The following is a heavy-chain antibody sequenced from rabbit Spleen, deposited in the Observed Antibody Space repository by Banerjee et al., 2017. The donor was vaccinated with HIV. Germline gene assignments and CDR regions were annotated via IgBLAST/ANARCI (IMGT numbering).Heavy chain of an antibody. CDR1: GFSFSNSYY. CDR2: IDAGSSGFT. V-gene: IGHV1S40*01. CDR3: ARDTSSSFSSYGMDL. Sequence: QSLEESGGDLVKPGASLTLTCAASGFSFSNSYYMCWVRQAPGKGLEWIACIDAGSSGFTYFATWAQGRFTISKISSTTVTLQMTRLTAADTATYFCARDTSSSFSSYGMDLWGPGTLVTVS. D-gene: IGHD1-1*01. J-gene: IGHJ6*01.